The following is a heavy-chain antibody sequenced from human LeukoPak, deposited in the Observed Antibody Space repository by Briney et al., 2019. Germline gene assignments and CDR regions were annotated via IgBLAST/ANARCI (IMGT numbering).Heavy chain of an antibody. CDR1: GYTFTSYY. D-gene: IGHD1-26*01. Sequence: GASVKVSCKASGYTFTSYYMHWVRQAPGQGFEWMGIINPTDGSTTSSQRFQGRVTMTRDMSTTTVYMELSSLRSEDTAMYYCARVSGTLRWIDRWGQGTLVTVST. V-gene: IGHV1-46*01. CDR3: ARVSGTLRWIDR. CDR2: INPTDGST. J-gene: IGHJ5*02.